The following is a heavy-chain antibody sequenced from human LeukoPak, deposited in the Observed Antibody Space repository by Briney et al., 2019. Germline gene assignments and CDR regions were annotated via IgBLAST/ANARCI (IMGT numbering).Heavy chain of an antibody. CDR3: ARLVSYYDRSGPSDRFFDL. CDR1: GGSFSGYY. CDR2: INHSGST. Sequence: SETLSLTCAVYGGSFSGYYWSWIRQPPGKGLEWIGEINHSGSTNYNPSLKSRVTISVDRSKDQFSLRLTSVTAADTAVYFCARLVSYYDRSGPSDRFFDLWGRGTLVAVFS. J-gene: IGHJ2*01. D-gene: IGHD3-22*01. V-gene: IGHV4-34*01.